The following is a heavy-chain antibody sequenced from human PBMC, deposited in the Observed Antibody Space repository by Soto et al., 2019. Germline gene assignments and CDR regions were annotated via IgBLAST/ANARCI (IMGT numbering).Heavy chain of an antibody. CDR3: AGGYSSGWYGDYYYYGMDV. CDR1: GYTFTSYG. CDR2: ISAYNGNT. D-gene: IGHD6-19*01. V-gene: IGHV1-18*01. J-gene: IGHJ6*02. Sequence: GASVKVSCKASGYTFTSYGISWVRQAPGQGLEWMGWISAYNGNTNYAQKFQGRVTMTTDTSTSTAYMELSSLRSEDTAVYYCAGGYSSGWYGDYYYYGMDVWGQGTTVTVSS.